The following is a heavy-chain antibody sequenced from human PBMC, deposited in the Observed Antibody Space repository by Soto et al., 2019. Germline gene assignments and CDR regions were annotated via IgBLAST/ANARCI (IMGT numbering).Heavy chain of an antibody. CDR3: AKGEPSGLVHYFDC. J-gene: IGHJ4*02. D-gene: IGHD1-26*01. CDR1: GFTFSNYD. V-gene: IGHV3-30*18. CDR2: ISYDGGNK. Sequence: QVQLVESGGGVVQPGRSLRLSCAASGFTFSNYDMYWVRQAPGKGLEWVAFISYDGGNKYYTDSVKGRFTISRDNSKNTLYLQMNSLRAEDTTVYYCAKGEPSGLVHYFDCWGQGTLVTVSS.